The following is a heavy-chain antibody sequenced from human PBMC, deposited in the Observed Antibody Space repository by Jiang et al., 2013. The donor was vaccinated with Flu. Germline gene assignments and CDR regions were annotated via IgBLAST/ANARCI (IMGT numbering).Heavy chain of an antibody. CDR2: ISAYNGNT. CDR3: AREYCSGGSCYYDAFDI. D-gene: IGHD2-15*01. CDR1: GYTFTSYG. J-gene: IGHJ3*02. V-gene: IGHV1-18*01. Sequence: KASGYTFTSYGISWVRQAPGQGLEWMGWISAYNGNTNYAQKLQGRVTMTTDTSTSTAYMELRSLRSDDTAVYYCAREYCSGGSCYYDAFDIWGQGTMVTVSS.